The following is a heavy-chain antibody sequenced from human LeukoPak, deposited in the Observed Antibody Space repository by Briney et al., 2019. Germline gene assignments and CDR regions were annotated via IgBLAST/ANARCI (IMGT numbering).Heavy chain of an antibody. CDR2: MNPNSGNT. V-gene: IGHV1-8*02. CDR1: GYTFTSYD. CDR3: ARGGIAAAGVDY. Sequence: ASVKVSCKASGYTFTSYDIKWVRQATGQVLEWMGWMNPNSGNTGYAQKFQGRVTMTRDTSMSTVYMELSSLTSEDTAVYYCARGGIAAAGVDYWGQGTMVTVSS. J-gene: IGHJ4*02. D-gene: IGHD6-13*01.